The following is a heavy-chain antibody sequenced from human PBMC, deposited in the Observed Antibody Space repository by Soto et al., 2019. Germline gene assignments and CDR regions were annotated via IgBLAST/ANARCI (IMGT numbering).Heavy chain of an antibody. J-gene: IGHJ5*02. CDR1: GGSFSGYY. D-gene: IGHD2-2*02. Sequence: SETLSLTCAVYGGSFSGYYWSWIRQPPGKGLEWIGEINHSGSTNYNPSLKSRVTISVDTSKNQFSLKLSSVTAADTAAYYCARGVRYCSSTSCYKRNWFDPWGQGTLVTVSS. CDR2: INHSGST. CDR3: ARGVRYCSSTSCYKRNWFDP. V-gene: IGHV4-34*01.